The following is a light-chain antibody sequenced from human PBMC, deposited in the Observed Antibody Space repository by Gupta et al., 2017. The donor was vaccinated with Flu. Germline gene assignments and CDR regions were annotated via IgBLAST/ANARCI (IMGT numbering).Light chain of an antibody. CDR2: QDT. CDR3: QVWDSATNHVV. V-gene: IGLV3-1*01. Sequence: GQPASTTCSVDDLQQKSVCWYQQKPGLPPLLVIYQDTKRPSRIPDRFSGSYSGNTATLTIRGTQALDEADYHCQVWDSATNHVVFGGGTKLTV. J-gene: IGLJ2*01. CDR1: DLQQKS.